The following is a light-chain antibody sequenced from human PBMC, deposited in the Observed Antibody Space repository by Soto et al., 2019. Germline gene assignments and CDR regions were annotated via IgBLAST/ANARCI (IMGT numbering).Light chain of an antibody. CDR3: HQRRNSIT. V-gene: IGKV3-11*01. CDR1: QSIGSY. J-gene: IGKJ5*01. Sequence: VLTQSPVTLSLSLGERVTLSCRASQSIGSYLGWLQQKPGQAPRLLIYDASKRATGIPGRFSGSGSGTDFTLTISSLEPEDFAVYYCHQRRNSITFGQGTRLEIK. CDR2: DAS.